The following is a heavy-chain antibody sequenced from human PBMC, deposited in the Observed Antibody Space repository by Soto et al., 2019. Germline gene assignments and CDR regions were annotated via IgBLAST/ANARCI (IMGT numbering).Heavy chain of an antibody. CDR1: GDCISRNYY. J-gene: IGHJ5*02. V-gene: IGHV4-4*02. Sequence: TETLALTCAVSGDCISRNYYWSGVRQPQGRGLEWIGESYHDGGTHHNPSLKSRVTISVDKSKNLFSLNLSSVTAADTAVYYCARKLLSFRGAPQSFDPSGPGPLVTLSS. D-gene: IGHD3-10*01. CDR3: ARKLLSFRGAPQSFDP. CDR2: SYHDGGT.